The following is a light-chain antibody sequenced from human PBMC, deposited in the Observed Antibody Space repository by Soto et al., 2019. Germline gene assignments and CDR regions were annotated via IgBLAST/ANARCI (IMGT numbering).Light chain of an antibody. V-gene: IGKV1-39*01. Sequence: DIQMTQSPSSLSASVGDRVTITCRASQSISSYLNWYQQKPGKAPKLLIYAASSLQSGGPSRFSGSGSGTDFTLTISSLQPEDFATYYCQKSYSTPYTFGQGTKLEIK. CDR1: QSISSY. J-gene: IGKJ2*01. CDR3: QKSYSTPYT. CDR2: AAS.